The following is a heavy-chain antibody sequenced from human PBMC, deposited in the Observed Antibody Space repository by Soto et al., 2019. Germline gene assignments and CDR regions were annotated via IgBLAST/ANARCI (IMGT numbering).Heavy chain of an antibody. D-gene: IGHD2-2*02. CDR1: GYTFTSSA. CDR2: INAGNGNT. Sequence: GASVKLSCKASGYTFTSSAMHWVRQAPGQRLEWMGWINAGNGNTKYSQKFQGRVTITRDTSASTAYMELSSLRSEDTAVYYCASRGPVIPNWLDPWGQGTLVTVSS. J-gene: IGHJ5*02. V-gene: IGHV1-3*01. CDR3: ASRGPVIPNWLDP.